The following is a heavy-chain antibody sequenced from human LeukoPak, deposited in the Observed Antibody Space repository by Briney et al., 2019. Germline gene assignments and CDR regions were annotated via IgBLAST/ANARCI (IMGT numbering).Heavy chain of an antibody. D-gene: IGHD3-22*01. V-gene: IGHV3-9*01. Sequence: GGSLRLSCAAAGVTFHEYDFHWVRQTPGRGLEWVSGITRNGGTLGYADSVKGRFTISRDNAKNSLYLQMNSLRAEDTAVYYCARTNYDSSGYYRNWFDPWGQGTLVTVSS. J-gene: IGHJ5*02. CDR2: ITRNGGTL. CDR1: GVTFHEYD. CDR3: ARTNYDSSGYYRNWFDP.